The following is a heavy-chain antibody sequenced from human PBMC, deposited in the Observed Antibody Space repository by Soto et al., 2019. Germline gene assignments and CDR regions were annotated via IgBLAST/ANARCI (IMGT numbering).Heavy chain of an antibody. Sequence: QVQLVQSGAEVKKPGASVKVSCKASGYTFTSYDINWVRQATGQGLEWMGWMKPNSGNTGYAQKFQGRVTMTRNTSISTAYMELSSLRSEDTAVYYCARDLSYLYGMDVWGQGTTVTVSS. CDR1: GYTFTSYD. CDR3: ARDLSYLYGMDV. V-gene: IGHV1-8*01. J-gene: IGHJ6*02. CDR2: MKPNSGNT.